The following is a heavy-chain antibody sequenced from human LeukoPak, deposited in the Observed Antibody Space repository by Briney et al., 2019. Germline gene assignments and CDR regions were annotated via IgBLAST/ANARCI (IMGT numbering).Heavy chain of an antibody. CDR3: ARKTYDTTGPTPHPGVFDV. CDR2: IYYSGST. CDR1: GGSNSSYY. Sequence: SETLSLTCTVSGGSNSSYYWNWIRQPPGRGLEWIGYIYYSGSTYYNPSLMSRVTISMDKSKNQFSLRLSSVTAADTAVYFCARKTYDTTGPTPHPGVFDVWGQGTTVAVSS. J-gene: IGHJ3*01. D-gene: IGHD3-22*01. V-gene: IGHV4-59*12.